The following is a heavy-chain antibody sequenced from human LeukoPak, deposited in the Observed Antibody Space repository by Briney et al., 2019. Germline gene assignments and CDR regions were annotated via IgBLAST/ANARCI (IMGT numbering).Heavy chain of an antibody. CDR3: ASYDILTVYSYYFDY. CDR2: IYYSGST. Sequence: SETLSLTCTVSGGSISSGDYYWSWIRQPPGKGLEWIGYIYYSGSTYYNPSLKSRVTISVDTSKNQFSPKLSSVTAADTAVYYCASYDILTVYSYYFDYWGQGTLVTVSS. CDR1: GGSISSGDYY. J-gene: IGHJ4*02. D-gene: IGHD3-9*01. V-gene: IGHV4-30-4*01.